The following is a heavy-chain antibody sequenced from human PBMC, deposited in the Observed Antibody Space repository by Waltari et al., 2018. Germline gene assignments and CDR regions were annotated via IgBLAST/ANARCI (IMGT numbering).Heavy chain of an antibody. D-gene: IGHD3-3*01. V-gene: IGHV4-30-4*08. CDR3: ARERYDFWSGYYTPYYYYMDV. CDR2: IYYSGST. J-gene: IGHJ6*03. Sequence: QVQLQESGPGLVKPSQTLSLTCTVSGGSISSGDYYWSWIRQPPGKGLEWIGYIYYSGSTYYNPSLKSRVTISVDTSKNQCSLKLSSVTAADTAVYYCARERYDFWSGYYTPYYYYMDVWGKGTTVTISS. CDR1: GGSISSGDYY.